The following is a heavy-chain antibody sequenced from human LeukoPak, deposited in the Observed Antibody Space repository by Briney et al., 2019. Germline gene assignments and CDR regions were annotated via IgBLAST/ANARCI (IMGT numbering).Heavy chain of an antibody. D-gene: IGHD2-2*01. J-gene: IGHJ5*02. V-gene: IGHV4-39*07. CDR2: IHYSGNT. CDR1: GGSISSSSYY. Sequence: PSETLSLTCTVSGGSISSSSYYWGWIRQPPGKGLEWIGSIHYSGNTYYNPSLKSRATISVDTSKNQSSLKLSSVTAADTAVYYRARDLEHCDSTSCHNWFDPWGQGTLVTVSS. CDR3: ARDLEHCDSTSCHNWFDP.